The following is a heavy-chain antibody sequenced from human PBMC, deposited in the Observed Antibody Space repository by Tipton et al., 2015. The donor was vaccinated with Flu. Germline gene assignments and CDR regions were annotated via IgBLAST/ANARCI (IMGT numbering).Heavy chain of an antibody. J-gene: IGHJ5*02. CDR1: GGSFSGYY. CDR3: ARLPIFGVVTESFDP. V-gene: IGHV4-34*01. D-gene: IGHD3-3*01. CDR2: INHSGST. Sequence: TLSLTCAVYGGSFSGYYWSWIRQPPGKGLEWIGEINHSGSTNYNPSLKSRVTISVDTSKNQFSLKLSSVTAADTAVYYCARLPIFGVVTESFDPWGQGTLVTVSS.